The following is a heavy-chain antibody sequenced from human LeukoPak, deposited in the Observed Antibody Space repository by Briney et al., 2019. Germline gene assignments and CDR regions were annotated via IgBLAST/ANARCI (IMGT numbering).Heavy chain of an antibody. CDR3: AKAIRYSGYDRDFDY. J-gene: IGHJ4*02. D-gene: IGHD5-12*01. CDR2: ISGSGGST. CDR1: GFTFSSYA. V-gene: IGHV3-23*01. Sequence: GGSLRLSCAASGFTFSSYAMSWVHQAPGKGLEWVSAISGSGGSTYYADSVKGRFTISRDNSKNTLYLQMNSLRAEDTAVYYCAKAIRYSGYDRDFDYWGQGTLVTVSS.